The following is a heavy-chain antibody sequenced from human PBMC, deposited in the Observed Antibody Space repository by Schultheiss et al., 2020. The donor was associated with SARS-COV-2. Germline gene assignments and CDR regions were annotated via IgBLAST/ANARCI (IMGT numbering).Heavy chain of an antibody. J-gene: IGHJ4*02. CDR2: IYYSGST. CDR3: ARESDYYDSSGPTLPDY. D-gene: IGHD3-22*01. V-gene: IGHV4-59*12. Sequence: SQTLSLTCAVYGGSFSGYYWSWIRQPPGKGLEWIGYIYYSGSTNYNPSLKSRVTISVDTSKNQFSLKLSSVTAADTAVYYCARESDYYDSSGPTLPDYWGQGTLVTVSS. CDR1: GGSFSGYY.